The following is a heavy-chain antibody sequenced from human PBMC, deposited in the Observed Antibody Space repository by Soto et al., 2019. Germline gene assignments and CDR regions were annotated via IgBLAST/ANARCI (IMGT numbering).Heavy chain of an antibody. Sequence: PSETLSLTCTLSGGSISSSSYYWGWIRQPPGKGLEWIGSIFYLGTTSYDPSLKSRATMSVDTSRNQFSLKLSSVTAADTAVYYCAIKYYYGSGDPRPNDYWGQGTLVTVSS. J-gene: IGHJ4*02. CDR3: AIKYYYGSGDPRPNDY. V-gene: IGHV4-39*01. CDR2: IFYLGTT. D-gene: IGHD3-10*01. CDR1: GGSISSSSYY.